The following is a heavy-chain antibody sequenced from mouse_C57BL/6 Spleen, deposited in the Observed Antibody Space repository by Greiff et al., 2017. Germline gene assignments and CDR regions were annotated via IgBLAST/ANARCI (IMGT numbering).Heavy chain of an antibody. CDR3: ARDGGLRRTAWFAY. V-gene: IGHV1-54*01. J-gene: IGHJ3*01. Sequence: QVQLQQSGAELVRPGTSVKVSCKASGYAFTNYLIEWVKQRPGQGLEWIGVINPGSGGTNYNEKFKGKATLTADKSSSTAYMQLSSLTSEDSAVYFCARDGGLRRTAWFAYWGQGTLVTVSA. CDR2: INPGSGGT. CDR1: GYAFTNYL. D-gene: IGHD2-4*01.